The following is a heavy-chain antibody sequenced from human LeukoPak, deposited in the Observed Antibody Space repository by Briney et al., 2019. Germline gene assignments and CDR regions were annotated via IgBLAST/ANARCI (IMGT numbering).Heavy chain of an antibody. J-gene: IGHJ4*02. Sequence: ASVKVSCKASGYTFTDYYMHWVRQAPGQGLEWMGWINPNSGGTNYAQKFQGRVTMTRDTSISTAYMELSRLRSDDTAVYYCARGSYYDSRRCDYWGQGTLVTVSS. CDR3: ARGSYYDSRRCDY. CDR1: GYTFTDYY. CDR2: INPNSGGT. V-gene: IGHV1-2*02. D-gene: IGHD3-22*01.